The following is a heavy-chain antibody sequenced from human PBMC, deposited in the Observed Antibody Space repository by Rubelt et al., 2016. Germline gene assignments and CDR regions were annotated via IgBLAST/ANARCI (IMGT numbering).Heavy chain of an antibody. V-gene: IGHV3-48*03. CDR2: ISSSGSTI. CDR3: AKTGIVGADVDY. D-gene: IGHD1-26*01. CDR1: GFTFSSYA. J-gene: IGHJ4*02. Sequence: EVQLLESGGGLVQPGGSLRLSCAASGFTFSSYAMSWVRQAPGKGLEWVSYISSSGSTIYYADPGKGRFTISRDNAKNSLYLQMNSLRAEDTAVYYCAKTGIVGADVDYWGQGTLVTVSS.